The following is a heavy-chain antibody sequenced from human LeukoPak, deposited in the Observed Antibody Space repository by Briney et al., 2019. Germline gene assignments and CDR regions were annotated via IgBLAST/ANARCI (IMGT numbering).Heavy chain of an antibody. CDR3: ATGRYYYDSSGSPGDAFDI. V-gene: IGHV3-33*01. CDR1: GFTFSSYG. Sequence: PGGSLRLSCAASGFTFSSYGMHWVRQAPGKGLEWVAVIWYDGSNKYYADSVKGRFTISRDNSKNTLYLQMNSLRAEDTAVYYCATGRYYYDSSGSPGDAFDIWGQGTMVTVSS. D-gene: IGHD3-22*01. J-gene: IGHJ3*02. CDR2: IWYDGSNK.